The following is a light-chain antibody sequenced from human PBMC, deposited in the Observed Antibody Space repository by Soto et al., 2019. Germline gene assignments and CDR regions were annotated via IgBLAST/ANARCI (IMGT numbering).Light chain of an antibody. CDR1: QSVSRTY. V-gene: IGKV3-20*01. J-gene: IGKJ2*01. Sequence: EIVLTQSPGTLALSPGERATLSCRASQSVSRTYLAWYQQKPGQAPRLLVYGVSIRAAGIPYRFSGSGSGTDFTLTINRLEPEDFAVYYCHHYGTSPYTFGQGTKLEIK. CDR3: HHYGTSPYT. CDR2: GVS.